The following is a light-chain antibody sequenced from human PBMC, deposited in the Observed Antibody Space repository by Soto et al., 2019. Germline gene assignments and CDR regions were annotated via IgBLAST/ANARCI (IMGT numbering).Light chain of an antibody. Sequence: EIVLTQSPATLSLSPGERATLSCRASQSVSSCLAWYQQKPGQAPRLLIYDASTRATGTPARFSGSGSGTKFTLSISSLQSEDFAVYYCQQYNNWPITFGQGTRLEIK. J-gene: IGKJ5*01. CDR3: QQYNNWPIT. CDR1: QSVSSC. CDR2: DAS. V-gene: IGKV3D-15*01.